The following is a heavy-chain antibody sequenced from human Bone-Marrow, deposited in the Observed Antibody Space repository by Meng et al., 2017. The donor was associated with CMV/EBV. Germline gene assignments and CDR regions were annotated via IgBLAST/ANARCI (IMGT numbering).Heavy chain of an antibody. CDR2: MNPNSGNT. D-gene: IGHD3-3*01. CDR1: GYTFTSYD. Sequence: ASVKVSCKASGYTFTSYDINWVRQATGQGLEWMGWMNPNSGNTGYAQKFQGRVTMTRNTSISTAYMELSSLRSEDTAVYYCERGISLSLRFLEWLPTPYYFDYWGQGTLVTFSS. CDR3: ERGISLSLRFLEWLPTPYYFDY. J-gene: IGHJ4*02. V-gene: IGHV1-8*01.